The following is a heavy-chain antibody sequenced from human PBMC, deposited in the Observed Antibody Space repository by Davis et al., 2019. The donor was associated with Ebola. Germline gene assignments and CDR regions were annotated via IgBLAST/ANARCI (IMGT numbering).Heavy chain of an antibody. CDR3: ARDLGGGDYYYYYGMDV. D-gene: IGHD2-21*02. V-gene: IGHV1-69*13. CDR2: IIPIFGTA. CDR1: GGTFSSYA. J-gene: IGHJ6*02. Sequence: SVKVSCKASGGTFSSYAISWVRQAPGQGLEWMGGIIPIFGTANYAQKFQGRVTITADESTSTAYMELSSLRSEDTAVYYCARDLGGGDYYYYYGMDVWGQGTTVTVSS.